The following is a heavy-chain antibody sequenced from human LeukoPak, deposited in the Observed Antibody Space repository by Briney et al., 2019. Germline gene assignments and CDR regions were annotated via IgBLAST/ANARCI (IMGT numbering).Heavy chain of an antibody. Sequence: SQTLSLTCAISGDNVSSNSAAWNRIRQSPSRGLEWLGRTYYRSKWYNDYAVSVKSRITINPDTSKNQFSLQLNSVTPEDTAVYYCARDPSSGWPIVDAFDIWGQRTMVTVSS. J-gene: IGHJ3*02. CDR1: GDNVSSNSAA. D-gene: IGHD6-19*01. V-gene: IGHV6-1*01. CDR3: ARDPSSGWPIVDAFDI. CDR2: TYYRSKWYN.